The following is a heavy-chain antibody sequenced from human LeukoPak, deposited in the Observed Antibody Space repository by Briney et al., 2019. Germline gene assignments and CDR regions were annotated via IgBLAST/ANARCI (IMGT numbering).Heavy chain of an antibody. J-gene: IGHJ4*02. CDR3: ASGYYDSSGYYVGDY. Sequence: ASVKVSCKASGYTFTSYGISWVRQAPGQGLEWMGWISAYNGNTNYAQKLQGRVTITADKSTSTAYMELSSLRSEDTAVYYCASGYYDSSGYYVGDYWGQGTLVTVSS. CDR1: GYTFTSYG. V-gene: IGHV1-18*01. CDR2: ISAYNGNT. D-gene: IGHD3-22*01.